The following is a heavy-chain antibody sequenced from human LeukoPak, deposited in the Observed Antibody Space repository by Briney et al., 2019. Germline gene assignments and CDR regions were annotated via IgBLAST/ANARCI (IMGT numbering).Heavy chain of an antibody. V-gene: IGHV3-7*01. D-gene: IGHD2-2*01. CDR3: ARDRCSSTCCFYDY. J-gene: IGHJ4*02. Sequence: PGGSLRLSCAASGFTFSHYWMTWVRQAPGKGLEWVANIKQDGSEQYYVDSVKGRFTISRDNAKNSLYLQMNSLRVEDTAVYYCARDRCSSTCCFYDYWGQGTLVTVSS. CDR1: GFTFSHYW. CDR2: IKQDGSEQ.